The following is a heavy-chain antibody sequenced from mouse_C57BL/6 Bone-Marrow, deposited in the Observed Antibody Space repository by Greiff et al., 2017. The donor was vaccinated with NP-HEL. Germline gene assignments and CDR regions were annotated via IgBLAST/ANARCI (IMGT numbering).Heavy chain of an antibody. V-gene: IGHV8-8*01. CDR1: GFSLSTFGMG. D-gene: IGHD3-2*02. Sequence: QVTLKESGPGILQPSQTLSLTCSFSGFSLSTFGMGVGWIRQPSGKGLEWLAHIWWDDDKYYNPALKSRLLISKDTSKNPVFLKIANVDTAATATYSCARIGGDSSGYVDYWGQGTTLTVSS. CDR2: IWWDDDK. J-gene: IGHJ2*01. CDR3: ARIGGDSSGYVDY.